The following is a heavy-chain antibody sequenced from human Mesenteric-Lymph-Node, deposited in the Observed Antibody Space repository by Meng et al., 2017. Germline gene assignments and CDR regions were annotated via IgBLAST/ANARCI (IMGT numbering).Heavy chain of an antibody. V-gene: IGHV1-18*01. J-gene: IGHJ6*02. CDR3: ARGDCSSNSCYGGGGYYYYGMDV. Sequence: ASVKVSCKASGYTFTSYGISWVRQAPGQGLEWMGWIIPYNGKTNYAQRLQGRVTMTTDKSTSTAYMELRNLRSDDTAVYYCARGDCSSNSCYGGGGYYYYGMDVWGQGTKVTVSS. D-gene: IGHD2-2*01. CDR1: GYTFTSYG. CDR2: IIPYNGKT.